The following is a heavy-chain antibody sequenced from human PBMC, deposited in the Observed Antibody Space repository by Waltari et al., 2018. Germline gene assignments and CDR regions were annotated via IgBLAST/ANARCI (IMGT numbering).Heavy chain of an antibody. CDR2: IYHSGST. V-gene: IGHV4-38-2*01. D-gene: IGHD3-22*01. CDR3: ARVQEIYDSSWFDP. J-gene: IGHJ5*02. CDR1: GYSISSGYY. Sequence: QVQLQESGPGLVTPSETLSLTCAVPGYSISSGYYWGWTRQPPGKGLEWIGSIYHSGSTYYNPSLKSRVTISVDTSKNQFSLKLSSVTAADTAVYYCARVQEIYDSSWFDPWGQGTLVTVSS.